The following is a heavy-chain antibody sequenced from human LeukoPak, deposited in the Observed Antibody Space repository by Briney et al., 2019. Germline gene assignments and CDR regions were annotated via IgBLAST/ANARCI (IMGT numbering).Heavy chain of an antibody. CDR3: ARDGNRGSGGLSDY. D-gene: IGHD3-10*01. CDR2: ISGSGGST. CDR1: GFTFSSYA. J-gene: IGHJ4*02. V-gene: IGHV3-23*01. Sequence: PGGSLRLSCAASGFTFSSYAMSWVRQAPGKGLEWVSAISGSGGSTYYADSVKGRFTISRDNSKNTLYLQMNSLRADDTAVYYCARDGNRGSGGLSDYWGQGTLVTVSS.